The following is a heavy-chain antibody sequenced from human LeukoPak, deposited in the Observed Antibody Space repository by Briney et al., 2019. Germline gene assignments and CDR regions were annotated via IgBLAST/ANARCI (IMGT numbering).Heavy chain of an antibody. CDR3: VRDLILVWTPGDDFDF. Sequence: PGGSLRLSCAASGFNFSGYWMHWVRQAPGKGLEWVSRINEDASIITYADSVKGQFIISRDNTKNSLYLQMNSLRAEDTAVYYCVRDLILVWTPGDDFDFWGQGTLVTVSS. J-gene: IGHJ4*02. CDR1: GFNFSGYW. CDR2: INEDASII. D-gene: IGHD3-16*01. V-gene: IGHV3-74*01.